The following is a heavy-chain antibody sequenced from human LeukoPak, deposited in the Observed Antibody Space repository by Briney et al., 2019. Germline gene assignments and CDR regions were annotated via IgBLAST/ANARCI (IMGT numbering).Heavy chain of an antibody. Sequence: PSETLSLTCTVSGGSISSGDYYWSWIRQPPGKGLEWIGYIYYSGSTYYNPSLKSRVTISVDTSKNQFSLKLSSVTAADTAVYYCARDGGIAAAGGAFDIWGQGTMVTVSS. V-gene: IGHV4-30-4*08. D-gene: IGHD6-13*01. CDR1: GGSISSGDYY. CDR3: ARDGGIAAAGGAFDI. CDR2: IYYSGST. J-gene: IGHJ3*02.